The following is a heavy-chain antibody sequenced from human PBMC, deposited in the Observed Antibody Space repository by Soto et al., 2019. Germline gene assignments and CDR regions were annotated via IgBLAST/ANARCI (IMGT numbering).Heavy chain of an antibody. Sequence: QVQLVESGGGVVQPGRSLRLSCAASGFTFSSYGMHWVRQAPGKGLEWVAVIWYDGSNKYYADSVKGRFTISRDNSKNTLYLQMNSLIAEDTAVYYCAREGGYDFWSAYDFDYWGQVTLVTVSS. J-gene: IGHJ4*02. CDR1: GFTFSSYG. CDR2: IWYDGSNK. D-gene: IGHD3-3*01. CDR3: AREGGYDFWSAYDFDY. V-gene: IGHV3-33*01.